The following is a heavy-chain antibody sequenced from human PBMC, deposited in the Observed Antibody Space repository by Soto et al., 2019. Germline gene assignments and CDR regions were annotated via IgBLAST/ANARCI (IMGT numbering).Heavy chain of an antibody. Sequence: PGESLKISCAASGFTFSSYAMSWVRQAPGKGLEWVSAISGSGGSTYYADSVEGRFTISRDNSKNTLYLQMNSLRAEDTAVYYCAKDLGRVIVVAYFDYWGQGTLVTVSS. D-gene: IGHD2-2*01. V-gene: IGHV3-23*01. CDR3: AKDLGRVIVVAYFDY. J-gene: IGHJ4*02. CDR1: GFTFSSYA. CDR2: ISGSGGST.